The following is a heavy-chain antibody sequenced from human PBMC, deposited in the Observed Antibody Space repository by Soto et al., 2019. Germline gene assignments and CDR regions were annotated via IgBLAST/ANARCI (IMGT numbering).Heavy chain of an antibody. CDR2: ISAYNGNT. Sequence: QVPLVQSGAEVKKPGASVQVSCKASGYTFTSYGITWVRQAPGQGLEWMGWISAYNGNTNYAQKLQGRVTMTTDTSTSTADMELRSLRSDDTAVYYCARVRGGIVVVPAATPYYYYGMDVWGQGTTVTVSS. J-gene: IGHJ6*02. CDR1: GYTFTSYG. CDR3: ARVRGGIVVVPAATPYYYYGMDV. V-gene: IGHV1-18*01. D-gene: IGHD2-2*01.